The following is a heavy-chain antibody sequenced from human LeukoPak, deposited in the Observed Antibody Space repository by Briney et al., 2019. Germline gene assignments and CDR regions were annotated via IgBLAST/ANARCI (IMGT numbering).Heavy chain of an antibody. V-gene: IGHV4-59*08. CDR1: GGSISSYY. CDR3: ARHGGGSSWQLNAFDI. CDR2: IYYSGST. D-gene: IGHD6-13*01. Sequence: PSETLSLTCTVSGGSISSYYWSWIRQPPGKGLEWIGYIYYSGSTNYNPSLKSRVTISVDTSKNQFSLKLSSVTAADTAVYYCARHGGGSSWQLNAFDIWGQGTMVTVSS. J-gene: IGHJ3*02.